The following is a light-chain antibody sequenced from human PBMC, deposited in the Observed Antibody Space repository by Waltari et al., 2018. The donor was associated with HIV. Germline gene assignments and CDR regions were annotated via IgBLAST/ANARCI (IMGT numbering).Light chain of an antibody. J-gene: IGLJ2*01. V-gene: IGLV1-40*01. CDR3: QSYDNNLSGSVV. CDR2: GNT. Sequence: QSVLTQPPSVSGAPGQRVTISCTGSSSNFGAGYDVHWYQQLPGTAPKLLISGNTNRPSGVPDRFSGSKSGTSASLAITGLQPEDEADYYCQSYDNNLSGSVVFGGGTKLTVL. CDR1: SSNFGAGYD.